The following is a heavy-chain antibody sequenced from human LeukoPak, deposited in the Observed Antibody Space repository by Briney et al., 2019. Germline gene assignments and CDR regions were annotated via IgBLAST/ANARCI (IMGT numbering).Heavy chain of an antibody. J-gene: IGHJ4*02. CDR1: GFTFSSYE. D-gene: IGHD5-18*01. CDR2: ISSSGLTI. CDR3: ARAEEYSHGLFDY. V-gene: IGHV3-48*03. Sequence: PGGSLRLSCTVSGFTFSSYEMNWVRQAPGKGLEWVSYISSSGLTIYYADSVKGRFTISRDNAKNSLYLQMNSLRAEDTAVYYCARAEEYSHGLFDYWGQGTLVTVSS.